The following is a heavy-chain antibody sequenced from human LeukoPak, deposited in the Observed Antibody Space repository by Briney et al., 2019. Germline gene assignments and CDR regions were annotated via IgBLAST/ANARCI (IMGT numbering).Heavy chain of an antibody. CDR2: VTGSGGST. D-gene: IGHD3-9*01. Sequence: GGSLRLSCAASGFTFSIYAMAWVRQAPGKGLEWVSTVTGSGGSTYYADSVKGRFTISRDNSKNTLYLQMSNLRGDDTAVYYCAKTIDIYDIPDFFDYWGQGTLITVSS. CDR1: GFTFSIYA. J-gene: IGHJ4*02. CDR3: AKTIDIYDIPDFFDY. V-gene: IGHV3-23*01.